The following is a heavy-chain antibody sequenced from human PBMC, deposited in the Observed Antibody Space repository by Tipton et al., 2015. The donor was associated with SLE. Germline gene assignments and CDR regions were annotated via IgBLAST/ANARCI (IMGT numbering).Heavy chain of an antibody. Sequence: TLSLTCTVSGGSISSSNCFWSWVRQLPGKGLEWISYIHYSGSAFYNPSLKSRVITSVDISKNQFSLKLNSVTAADTAVYYCAREVNIVDDSDAFDIWGQGTMVTVSP. CDR1: GGSISSSNCF. D-gene: IGHD5/OR15-5a*01. CDR3: AREVNIVDDSDAFDI. J-gene: IGHJ3*02. V-gene: IGHV4-31*03. CDR2: IHYSGSA.